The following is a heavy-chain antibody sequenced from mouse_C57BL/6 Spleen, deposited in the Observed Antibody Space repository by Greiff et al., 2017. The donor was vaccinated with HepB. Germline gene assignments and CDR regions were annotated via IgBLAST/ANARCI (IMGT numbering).Heavy chain of an antibody. CDR2: IWGVGST. J-gene: IGHJ3*01. CDR3: AILYYYGSPPFAY. V-gene: IGHV2-6*01. CDR1: GFSLPSYG. Sequence: VKLMESGPGLVAPSQSLSITCTVSGFSLPSYGVDWVRQSPGKGLEWLGVIWGVGSTNYNSALKSRLSISKDNSKSQVFLKMNSLQTDDTAMYYCAILYYYGSPPFAYWGQGTLVTVSA. D-gene: IGHD1-1*01.